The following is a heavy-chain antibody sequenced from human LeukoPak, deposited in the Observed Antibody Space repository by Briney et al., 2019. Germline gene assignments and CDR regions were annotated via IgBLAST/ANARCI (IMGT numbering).Heavy chain of an antibody. Sequence: GGSLRLSCAVSGLTFSTYSMNWVRQAPGKGLEWVSSISSSSRNIYYADSLRGRFTISRDNSKNTLYLQMNSLRAEDTAVYYCAKGEIVVVPAAMDYWGQGTLVTVSS. CDR2: ISSSSRNI. V-gene: IGHV3-21*04. J-gene: IGHJ4*02. CDR3: AKGEIVVVPAAMDY. CDR1: GLTFSTYS. D-gene: IGHD2-2*01.